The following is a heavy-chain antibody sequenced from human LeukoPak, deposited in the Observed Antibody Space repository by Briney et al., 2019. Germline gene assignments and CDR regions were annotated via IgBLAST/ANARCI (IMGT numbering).Heavy chain of an antibody. Sequence: PSETLSLTCTVSGGSISSSSYYWGWIRQPPGKGLEWIGSIYYSGSTYYNPSLKSRVTISVDTSKNQFSLKLSSVTAADTAVYYCARRKDDFWSGLDPWGQGTLVTVSS. CDR3: ARRKDDFWSGLDP. D-gene: IGHD3-3*01. CDR1: GGSISSSSYY. V-gene: IGHV4-39*01. J-gene: IGHJ5*02. CDR2: IYYSGST.